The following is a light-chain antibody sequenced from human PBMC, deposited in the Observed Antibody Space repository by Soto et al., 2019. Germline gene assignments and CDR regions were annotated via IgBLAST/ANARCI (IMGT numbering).Light chain of an antibody. Sequence: QSVLTQPPSASGTPGQRVTISCSGGRSNIGSNYVYWYRHLPGTTPKLLIYRNNQRPSGVPDRLSASKSGTSASLAISGLRSEDEALYYCATWDDSLRVVLFGGGTKLTVL. J-gene: IGLJ2*01. CDR3: ATWDDSLRVVL. CDR2: RNN. CDR1: RSNIGSNY. V-gene: IGLV1-47*01.